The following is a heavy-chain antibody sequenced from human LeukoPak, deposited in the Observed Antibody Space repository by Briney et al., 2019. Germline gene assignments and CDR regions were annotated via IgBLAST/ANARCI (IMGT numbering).Heavy chain of an antibody. J-gene: IGHJ4*02. CDR2: IYYSGST. Sequence: SETLSLTCTVSGGSISSYYWSWIRQPPGKGLEWIGYIYYSGSTNYNPSPKSRVTISVDTSKNQFSLKLSSVTAADTAVYYCARSINYDILTGYYVDFDYWGQGTLVTVSS. CDR1: GGSISSYY. V-gene: IGHV4-59*01. D-gene: IGHD3-9*01. CDR3: ARSINYDILTGYYVDFDY.